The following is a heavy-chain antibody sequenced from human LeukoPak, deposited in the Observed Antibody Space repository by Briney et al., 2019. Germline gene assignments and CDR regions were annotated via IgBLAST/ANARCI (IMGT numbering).Heavy chain of an antibody. V-gene: IGHV3-30-3*01. Sequence: PGRSLRLSCAASGFTFSSYAMHWVRQAPGKGLEWVAVISYDGSNKYYADSVKGRFTISRDNSKNTLYLQMNSLRAEDTAVYYCARRPRSGAFDIWGQGTMVTVSS. J-gene: IGHJ3*02. CDR3: ARRPRSGAFDI. CDR2: ISYDGSNK. D-gene: IGHD3-10*01. CDR1: GFTFSSYA.